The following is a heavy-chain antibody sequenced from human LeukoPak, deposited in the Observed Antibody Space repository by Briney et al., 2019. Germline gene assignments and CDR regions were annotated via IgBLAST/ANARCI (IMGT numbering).Heavy chain of an antibody. V-gene: IGHV3-53*01. CDR3: ARGRRDGYNLGY. J-gene: IGHJ4*02. Sequence: PGGSLRLSCAASGFNFTTNYMSWVRQAPGKGLEWVSVIYSGGTTYYADSVQGRFTISRDLSKNTLSLQMNSLRAEDTAVYYCARGRRDGYNLGYWGQGTLVAVSS. D-gene: IGHD5-24*01. CDR1: GFNFTTNY. CDR2: IYSGGTT.